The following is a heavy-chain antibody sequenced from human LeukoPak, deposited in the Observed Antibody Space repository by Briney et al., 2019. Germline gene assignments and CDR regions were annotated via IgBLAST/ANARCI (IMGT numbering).Heavy chain of an antibody. CDR3: ARDHDSSSCPYFDY. Sequence: PGGSLSLSCAASGFTFSSYWMHWVRQAPGKGLEWVSYISSSSSPIYYADSVKGRFTISRDNAKKSLYLQMNSLRAEDTAVYYCARDHDSSSCPYFDYWGQGTLVTVSS. CDR1: GFTFSSYW. CDR2: ISSSSSPI. J-gene: IGHJ4*02. V-gene: IGHV3-48*01. D-gene: IGHD6-13*01.